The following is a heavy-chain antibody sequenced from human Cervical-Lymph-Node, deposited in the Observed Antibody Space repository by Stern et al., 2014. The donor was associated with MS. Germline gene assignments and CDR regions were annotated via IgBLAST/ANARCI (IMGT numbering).Heavy chain of an antibody. Sequence: VHLVESVAEVKKPGASVKVSCKASGYTFTSYGISCLRQAPAQGLDCMGWISAYNGNTNYAQKLQGRVTMTTDTSTSTAYMELRSLRSDDTAVYYCARGLLGSENAFDIWGQGTMVTVSS. CDR2: ISAYNGNT. CDR3: ARGLLGSENAFDI. J-gene: IGHJ3*02. CDR1: GYTFTSYG. D-gene: IGHD2-15*01. V-gene: IGHV1-18*01.